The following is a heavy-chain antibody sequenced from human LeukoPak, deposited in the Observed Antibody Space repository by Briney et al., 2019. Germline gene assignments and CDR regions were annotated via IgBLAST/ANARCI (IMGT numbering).Heavy chain of an antibody. CDR3: AGDTVASSLGAFNI. V-gene: IGHV1-2*02. Sequence: GASVKVSCKASGYTFTGYYIHWVRQAPGQGLEWMGWINPNSGGTNYAQKFQGRVTMTRDTSISTAYMELSSLRSDDTAVYYCAGDTVASSLGAFNIWGQGTMVTVSP. CDR1: GYTFTGYY. J-gene: IGHJ3*02. D-gene: IGHD6-19*01. CDR2: INPNSGGT.